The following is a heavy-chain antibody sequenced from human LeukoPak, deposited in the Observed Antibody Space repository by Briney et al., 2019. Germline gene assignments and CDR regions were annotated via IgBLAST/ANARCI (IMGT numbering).Heavy chain of an antibody. CDR2: IWYDGSNK. CDR3: AKRTTVVTPERFFQH. V-gene: IGHV3-33*06. CDR1: GFTFSSYG. Sequence: GGSLRLSCAASGFTFSSYGMHWVRQAPGKGLEWVAVIWYDGSNKYYADSVKGRFTISRDNSKNTLYLQMNSLRAEDTAVYYCAKRTTVVTPERFFQHWGQGTLVTVSS. J-gene: IGHJ1*01. D-gene: IGHD4-23*01.